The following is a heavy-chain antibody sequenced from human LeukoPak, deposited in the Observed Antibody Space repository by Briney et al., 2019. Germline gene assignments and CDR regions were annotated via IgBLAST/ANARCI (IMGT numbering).Heavy chain of an antibody. CDR3: ARGWWGKVYSY. CDR1: GGSFNNYY. Sequence: SETLSLTCAVLGGSFNNYYWSWIRQPPGKGLEWVGEINHSGSTNYNPSLKSRVTISVDTSKNQFSLKLSSVTAADTAVYYCARGWWGKVYSYWGQGTLVTVSS. CDR2: INHSGST. V-gene: IGHV4-34*01. D-gene: IGHD2-15*01. J-gene: IGHJ4*02.